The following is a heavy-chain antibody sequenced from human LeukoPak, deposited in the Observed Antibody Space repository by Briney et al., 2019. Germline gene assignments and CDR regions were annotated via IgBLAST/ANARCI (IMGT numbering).Heavy chain of an antibody. Sequence: SETLSLTCTVSGGSISSYYWSWIRQPPGKGLEWTGYISYSSTTNYNPSLKSRVTISIDTSKNQFSLKLSSVTAADTAVYYCARGVNWIDPWGQGTLVTVSS. CDR3: ARGVNWIDP. CDR2: ISYSSTT. J-gene: IGHJ5*02. CDR1: GGSISSYY. D-gene: IGHD6-13*01. V-gene: IGHV4-59*01.